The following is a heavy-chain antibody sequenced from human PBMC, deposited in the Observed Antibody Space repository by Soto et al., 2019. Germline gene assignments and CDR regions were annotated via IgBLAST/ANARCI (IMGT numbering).Heavy chain of an antibody. CDR2: ISCCGGST. CDR3: AKADGEQWLIPHLDN. V-gene: IGHV3-23*01. CDR1: GFNFKKFA. J-gene: IGHJ1*01. D-gene: IGHD6-19*01. Sequence: PGGSLTLSCEASGFNFKKFAMGWVRQAPGEGLEWVSGISCCGGSTFYADSVKGRFSLARDDSKNTLSLQLNSLRVEDTAHYYCAKADGEQWLIPHLDNWGQGTQVTVS.